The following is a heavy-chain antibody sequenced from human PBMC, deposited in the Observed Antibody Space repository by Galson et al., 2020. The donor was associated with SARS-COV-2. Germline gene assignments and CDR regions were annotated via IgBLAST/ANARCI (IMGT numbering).Heavy chain of an antibody. V-gene: IGHV4-39*07. D-gene: IGHD3-10*01. CDR1: GGSISSSSYY. CDR3: ASFRIYGSGSYYFDY. CDR2: ISYGGST. J-gene: IGHJ4*02. Sequence: ASETLSLTCSVSGGSISSSSYYWGWIRQPPGKGLEYIGSISYGGSTYYNPSLKSRVTISQDTSTNQFSLKLNSVTAADTAVYYCASFRIYGSGSYYFDYWAREPWSPSPQ.